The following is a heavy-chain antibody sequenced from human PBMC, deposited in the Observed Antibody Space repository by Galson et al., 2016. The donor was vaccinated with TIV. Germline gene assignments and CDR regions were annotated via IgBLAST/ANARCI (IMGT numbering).Heavy chain of an antibody. CDR3: ARGAPSVFGVIMTLDY. J-gene: IGHJ4*02. CDR1: GDSVSSTSAA. V-gene: IGHV6-1*01. CDR2: TYYRSTWYN. D-gene: IGHD3-3*01. Sequence: CAISGDSVSSTSAAWNWIRQSPSRGLEWLGRTYYRSTWYNDYAASLKRRITINPDTSKNQFSLQLTSVTPEVAAVYYCARGAPSVFGVIMTLDYWGQGTLVTVSS.